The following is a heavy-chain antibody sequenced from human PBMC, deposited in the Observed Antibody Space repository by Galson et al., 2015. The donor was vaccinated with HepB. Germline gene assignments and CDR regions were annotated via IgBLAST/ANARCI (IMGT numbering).Heavy chain of an antibody. CDR3: AGDRIVWFGTHGDY. Sequence: SLRLSCAASGFTFSSYTMNWVRQAPGKGLEWVSSIRSSSSYIYYADSVKGRFTISRDNAKNSLYLQMNSLRAEDTAVYYCAGDRIVWFGTHGDYWGQGTLVTVSS. CDR2: IRSSSSYI. V-gene: IGHV3-21*01. CDR1: GFTFSSYT. D-gene: IGHD3-10*01. J-gene: IGHJ4*02.